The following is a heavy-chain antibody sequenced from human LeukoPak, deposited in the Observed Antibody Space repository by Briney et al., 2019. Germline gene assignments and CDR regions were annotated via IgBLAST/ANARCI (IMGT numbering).Heavy chain of an antibody. CDR3: ARGPIRSSSSWQAHYYYYMDV. J-gene: IGHJ6*03. Sequence: PSETLSLTCSVYGGSFSLYYWGWIRPTPGKGLEWIGEINPSGSTNYNPSLKSRVTISVETSKNQFSLKLSSVTAADTAVYYCARGPIRSSSSWQAHYYYYMDVWGKGTTVTVAS. V-gene: IGHV4-34*01. D-gene: IGHD6-13*01. CDR2: INPSGST. CDR1: GGSFSLYY.